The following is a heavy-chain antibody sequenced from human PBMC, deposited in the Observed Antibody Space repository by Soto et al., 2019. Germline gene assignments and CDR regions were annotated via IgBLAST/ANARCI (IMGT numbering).Heavy chain of an antibody. J-gene: IGHJ4*02. Sequence: EVQLVESGGGLVQPGGSLRLSCAASGFTFTYAWMIWVRQAPGKGLEWVGRIRTRGEGGTTDYAAHVKCRSSVSSDDSRNTLYLQLNSLQTEDTAIYYCTADRASMIANWGFDYWGQGTLVKVS. CDR3: TADRASMIANWGFDY. CDR2: IRTRGEGGTT. CDR1: GFTFTYAW. D-gene: IGHD7-27*01. V-gene: IGHV3-15*07.